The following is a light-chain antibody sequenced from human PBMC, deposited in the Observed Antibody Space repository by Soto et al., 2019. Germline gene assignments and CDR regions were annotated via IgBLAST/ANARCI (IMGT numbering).Light chain of an antibody. Sequence: EVGLTQSSATLSLSPGERATLSCRASQSVSNNYLAWYQQKPGQAPRLLIYGASNRATGIPDRFSGSGSGTDFTLTISRLEPEDFAVYYCQQYGSSGTFGQGTKVDIK. CDR1: QSVSNNY. CDR2: GAS. J-gene: IGKJ1*01. V-gene: IGKV3-20*01. CDR3: QQYGSSGT.